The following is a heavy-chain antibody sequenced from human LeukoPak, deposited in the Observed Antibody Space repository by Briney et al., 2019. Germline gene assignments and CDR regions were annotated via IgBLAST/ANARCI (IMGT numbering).Heavy chain of an antibody. V-gene: IGHV3-23*01. Sequence: GWSLRLSCAASGFTFSSYAMSWVRQAPGKGLEWVSAISGSGGSTYYADSVKGRFTISRDNSKNTLYLQMNSLRAEDTAFYYCAKSHYYDSSGYYLPFDYWGQGTLVTDSS. CDR3: AKSHYYDSSGYYLPFDY. CDR2: ISGSGGST. CDR1: GFTFSSYA. J-gene: IGHJ4*02. D-gene: IGHD3-22*01.